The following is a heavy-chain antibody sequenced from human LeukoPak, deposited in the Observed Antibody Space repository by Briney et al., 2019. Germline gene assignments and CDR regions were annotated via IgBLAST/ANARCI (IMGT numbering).Heavy chain of an antibody. CDR2: IYYSGST. CDR3: ARSPGYCSSTSCYANYYYYMDV. Sequence: SETLSLTCTVSGGSISSYYWSWIRQPPGKGLEWIGYIYYSGSTNYNPSLKSRVTISVDTSKNQFSLKLSSVTAADTAVYYCARSPGYCSSTSCYANYYYYMDVWGKGTTVTVSS. J-gene: IGHJ6*03. V-gene: IGHV4-59*01. D-gene: IGHD2-2*01. CDR1: GGSISSYY.